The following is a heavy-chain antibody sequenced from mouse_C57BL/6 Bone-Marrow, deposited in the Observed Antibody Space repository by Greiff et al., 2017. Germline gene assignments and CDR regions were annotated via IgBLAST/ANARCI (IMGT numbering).Heavy chain of an antibody. CDR3: AKSGNYGPVAY. V-gene: IGHV1-81*01. Sequence: QVQLQQSGAELARPGASVKLSCKASGYTFTSYGISWVKQRTGQGLEWIGEIYPRSGNTYYNEKFKGKATLTADKSSSTEYIELRSLTSEDSAVYFWAKSGNYGPVAYWGQGTLVTVSA. J-gene: IGHJ3*01. CDR1: GYTFTSYG. D-gene: IGHD1-1*01. CDR2: IYPRSGNT.